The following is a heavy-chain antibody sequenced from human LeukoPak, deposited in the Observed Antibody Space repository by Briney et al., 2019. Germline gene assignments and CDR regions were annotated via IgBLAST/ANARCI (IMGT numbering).Heavy chain of an antibody. J-gene: IGHJ4*02. D-gene: IGHD6-19*01. V-gene: IGHV3-23*01. CDR3: AKGGYSSGWRNYFDY. Sequence: GGSLRLSCAASGFTFSSYGITWVRQAPGKGLEWVSTISATGGSTYYADSVKGRFTISIDNSKDTLYLQMNSPRAEDTAVYYCAKGGYSSGWRNYFDYWGQGTLVTVSS. CDR2: ISATGGST. CDR1: GFTFSSYG.